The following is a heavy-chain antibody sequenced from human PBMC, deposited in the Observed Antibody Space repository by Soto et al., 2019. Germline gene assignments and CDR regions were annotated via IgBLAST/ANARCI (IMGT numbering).Heavy chain of an antibody. CDR2: ISSSSSYI. D-gene: IGHD3-10*01. V-gene: IGHV3-21*01. Sequence: GGSLRLSCAASGFTFSSYSMNWVRQAPGKGLEWVSSISSSSSYIYYADSVKGRFTISRDNAKNSLYLQMNSLRAEDTAVYYCARRTAHYVSWNYHVVDRDGIDVCSRGSTVTVS. CDR1: GFTFSSYS. CDR3: ARRTAHYVSWNYHVVDRDGIDV. J-gene: IGHJ6*02.